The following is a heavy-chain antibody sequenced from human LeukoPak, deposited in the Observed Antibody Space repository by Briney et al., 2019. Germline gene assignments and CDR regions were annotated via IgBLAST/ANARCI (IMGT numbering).Heavy chain of an antibody. CDR1: GYTFTTHW. D-gene: IGHD2-2*01. V-gene: IGHV5-51*01. CDR2: IYPGDSDT. CDR3: ARSSCYGSCYFDY. J-gene: IGHJ4*02. Sequence: GESLKISCQGSGYTFTTHWIGWVRQMPGKGLEWMGIIYPGDSDTTYRPSFQAQVAISADKSISPAYLQWRSLRASDTAIYYCARSSCYGSCYFDYWGQGTLVTVSS.